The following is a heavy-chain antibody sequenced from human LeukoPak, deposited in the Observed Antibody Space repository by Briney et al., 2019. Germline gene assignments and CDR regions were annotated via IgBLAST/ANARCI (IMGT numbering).Heavy chain of an antibody. CDR1: GYNFIDYY. CDR2: INPNSGAT. Sequence: GASVTVSCKASGYNFIDYYIHWVRQAPGQGLAWMGWINPNSGATNYGQKFLGRVTMTRDTSIRTAYMELSTLTSDDTAVYYCARDRDGAQGGYWGQGTLVTVSS. V-gene: IGHV1-2*02. J-gene: IGHJ4*02. D-gene: IGHD4-17*01. CDR3: ARDRDGAQGGY.